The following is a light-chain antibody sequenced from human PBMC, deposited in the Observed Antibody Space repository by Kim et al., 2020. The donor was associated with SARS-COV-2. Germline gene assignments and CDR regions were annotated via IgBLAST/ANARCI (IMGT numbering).Light chain of an antibody. CDR3: QKYGSTWT. CDR1: QSVSSSH. J-gene: IGKJ1*01. Sequence: LSPGERATLACRASQSVSSSHLACYQQKPGQAPRLLIYGASTRATGIPDRFSGSGSGTDFTLTISRLEPEDFAVFYCQKYGSTWTFGQGTKVDIK. V-gene: IGKV3-20*01. CDR2: GAS.